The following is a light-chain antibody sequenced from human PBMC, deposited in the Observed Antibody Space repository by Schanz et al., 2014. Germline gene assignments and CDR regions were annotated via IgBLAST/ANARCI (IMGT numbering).Light chain of an antibody. CDR1: SSDIGGYKY. Sequence: QSVLTQPASVSGSPGQSITISCTGTSSDIGGYKYVSWYQQHPGKAPKLMIYDVSNRPSGVSNRFSGSKSGNTASLTISALQAEDEAEYYCSSYTSSSTLVVFGGGTKVTVL. CDR3: SSYTSSSTLVV. V-gene: IGLV2-14*01. J-gene: IGLJ2*01. CDR2: DVS.